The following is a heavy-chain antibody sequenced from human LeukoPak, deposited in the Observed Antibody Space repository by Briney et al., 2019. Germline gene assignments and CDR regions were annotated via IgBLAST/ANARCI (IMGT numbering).Heavy chain of an antibody. V-gene: IGHV4-59*01. CDR3: ARVPTTVVTPPSGYWYFDL. D-gene: IGHD4-23*01. J-gene: IGHJ2*01. Sequence: PSETLSLTCTVSGGSISSYYWSWIRQPPGKGLEWIGYIYYSGSTNYNPSLKSRVTISVDTSKNQFSLKLSSVTAADTAVYYCARVPTTVVTPPSGYWYFDLWGRGTLVTVSS. CDR1: GGSISSYY. CDR2: IYYSGST.